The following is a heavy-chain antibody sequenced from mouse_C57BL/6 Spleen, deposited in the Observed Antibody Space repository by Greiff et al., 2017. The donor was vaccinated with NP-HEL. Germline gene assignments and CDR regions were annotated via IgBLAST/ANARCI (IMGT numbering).Heavy chain of an antibody. CDR2: IYPGRGNT. CDR3: ARRNYYGSLFDY. Sequence: QVQLQQSGPELVKPGASVKISCKASGYSFTSYYIHWVKQRPGQGLEWIGWIYPGRGNTKYNEKFKGKATLTADTSSSTAYMQLSSLTSEDSAVYYCARRNYYGSLFDYWGQGTTLTVSS. V-gene: IGHV1-66*01. J-gene: IGHJ2*01. D-gene: IGHD1-1*01. CDR1: GYSFTSYY.